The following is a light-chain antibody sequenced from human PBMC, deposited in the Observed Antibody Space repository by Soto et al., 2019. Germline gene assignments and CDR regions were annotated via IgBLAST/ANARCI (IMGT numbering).Light chain of an antibody. Sequence: QSALTQPASVSGSPGQSITISCTGTSSDVGAYNYVSWYQQYPGKAPNLIIYEVSNRPSGVSNRFSGSKSGNTASLTIFGLQAGDEADYHCSSYSSTSTLVVFGGGTKLTVL. V-gene: IGLV2-14*01. CDR3: SSYSSTSTLVV. CDR1: SSDVGAYNY. J-gene: IGLJ2*01. CDR2: EVS.